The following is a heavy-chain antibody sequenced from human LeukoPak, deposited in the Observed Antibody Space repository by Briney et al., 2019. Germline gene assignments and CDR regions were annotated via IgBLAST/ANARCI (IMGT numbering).Heavy chain of an antibody. CDR3: ARAPRLAVAGTEFDY. CDR1: GFTFSSYS. CDR2: IISNTGYI. V-gene: IGHV3-21*01. Sequence: GGSLRLSCAASGFTFSSYSMNWVRQAPGKGLEWVSSIISNTGYIYYADSVKGRFTISRDNAKNSLYLQMNSLRAEDTAVYYCARAPRLAVAGTEFDYWGQGTLVTVSS. D-gene: IGHD6-19*01. J-gene: IGHJ4*02.